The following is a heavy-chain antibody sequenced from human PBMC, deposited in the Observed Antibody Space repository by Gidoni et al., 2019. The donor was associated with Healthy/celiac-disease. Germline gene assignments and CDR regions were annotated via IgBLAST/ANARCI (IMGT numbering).Heavy chain of an antibody. CDR3: AREDGYYYDSSGYYD. D-gene: IGHD3-22*01. V-gene: IGHV1-2*02. CDR1: GYTFTGYY. Sequence: QVQLVQSGAEVKKPGASVKVSCTASGYTFTGYYMHWVRQAPGQGLEWMGWINPNSGGTNYAQKFQGRVTMTRDTSISTAYMELSRLRSDDTAVYYCAREDGYYYDSSGYYDWGQGTLVTVSS. J-gene: IGHJ4*02. CDR2: INPNSGGT.